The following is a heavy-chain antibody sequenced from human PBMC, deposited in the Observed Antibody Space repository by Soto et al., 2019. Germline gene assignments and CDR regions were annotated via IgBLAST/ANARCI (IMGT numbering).Heavy chain of an antibody. Sequence: EVQLVESGGGLVQPGGSLRLSCAASGFTFSSYWMSWVRQAPGKGLVWVANIKHDGSEKYYVDSVKGRFTICRDNGKNSLYLQMNSLRAEDTAVYYCAREGSSGYYYYYYYYMDVWGKGTTVTVSS. CDR2: IKHDGSEK. D-gene: IGHD3-9*01. V-gene: IGHV3-7*01. J-gene: IGHJ6*03. CDR1: GFTFSSYW. CDR3: AREGSSGYYYYYYYYMDV.